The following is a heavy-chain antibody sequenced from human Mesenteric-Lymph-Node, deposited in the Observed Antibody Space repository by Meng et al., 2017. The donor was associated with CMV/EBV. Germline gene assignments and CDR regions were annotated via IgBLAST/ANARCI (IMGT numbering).Heavy chain of an antibody. CDR2: INWNGDKT. CDR1: GFTFDDFD. J-gene: IGHJ4*02. V-gene: IGHV3-20*04. Sequence: GESLKISCAASGFTFDDFDLSWVRQTPGKGLEWVAGINWNGDKTGYADSVSGRFTISRDNAKNSLYLQMDSLRAEDSAVYYCARSPGYCSSTSCFSQIYYFDYWGQGTLVTVSS. CDR3: ARSPGYCSSTSCFSQIYYFDY. D-gene: IGHD2-2*01.